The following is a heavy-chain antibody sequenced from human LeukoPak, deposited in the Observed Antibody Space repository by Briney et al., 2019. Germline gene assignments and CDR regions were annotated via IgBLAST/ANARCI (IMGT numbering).Heavy chain of an antibody. D-gene: IGHD6-19*01. V-gene: IGHV3-21*01. CDR2: ISGSGQYI. CDR1: GFTFNSFT. J-gene: IGHJ4*02. CDR3: ARDRSASIAVVTAEIDY. Sequence: PGGSLRLSCAASGFTFNSFTMNWVRQAPGKGLEWLSSISGSGQYIYYADSLKGRLTISRDNAKDSLYLQMNGLRAEDTAVYYCARDRSASIAVVTAEIDYWGQGTLVTVSS.